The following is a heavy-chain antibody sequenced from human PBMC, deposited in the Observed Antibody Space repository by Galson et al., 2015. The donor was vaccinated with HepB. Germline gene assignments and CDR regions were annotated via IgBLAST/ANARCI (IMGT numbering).Heavy chain of an antibody. V-gene: IGHV3-48*02. J-gene: IGHJ4*02. D-gene: IGHD6-19*01. CDR1: GFTFSSYS. Sequence: LRLSCAASGFTFSSYSMNWVRQAPGKGLEWVSYISSSSSTIYYADSVKGRFTISRDNAKNSLYLQMNSLRDEDTAVYYCARDRIFWSKAVAAFDYWGQGTLVTVSS. CDR3: ARDRIFWSKAVAAFDY. CDR2: ISSSSSTI.